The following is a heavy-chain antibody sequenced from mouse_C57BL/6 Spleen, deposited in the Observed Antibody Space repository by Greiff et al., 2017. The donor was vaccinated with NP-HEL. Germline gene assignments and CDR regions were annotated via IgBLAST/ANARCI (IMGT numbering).Heavy chain of an antibody. CDR3: ARGANWYAMDY. J-gene: IGHJ4*01. D-gene: IGHD4-1*01. V-gene: IGHV1-81*01. Sequence: VQLQQSGAELARPGASVKLSCKASGYTFTSYGISWVKQRPGQGLEWIGEIYPRSGNTYYNEKFKGKATLTADKSSSTAYMELRSLTSEDSAVYFCARGANWYAMDYWGQGTSVTVSS. CDR2: IYPRSGNT. CDR1: GYTFTSYG.